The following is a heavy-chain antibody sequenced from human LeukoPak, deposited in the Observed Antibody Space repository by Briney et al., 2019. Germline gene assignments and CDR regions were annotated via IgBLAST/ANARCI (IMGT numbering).Heavy chain of an antibody. D-gene: IGHD3-10*01. CDR3: ARDPSIITMVRGVTNNGDY. CDR1: GFTVSSNY. V-gene: IGHV3-66*01. Sequence: GSLRLSCAASGFTVSSNYMSWVRQAPGKGLEWVSVIYSGGSTYYADSVKGRFTISRDNSKNTLYLQMNSLRAEDTAVYYCARDPSIITMVRGVTNNGDYWGQGTLVTVSS. CDR2: IYSGGST. J-gene: IGHJ4*02.